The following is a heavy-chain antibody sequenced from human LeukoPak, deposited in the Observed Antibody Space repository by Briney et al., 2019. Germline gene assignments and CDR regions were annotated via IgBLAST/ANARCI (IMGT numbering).Heavy chain of an antibody. D-gene: IGHD2-15*01. CDR1: GFNNADYG. J-gene: IGHJ4*02. CDR2: IDWSGEAS. V-gene: IGHV3-20*04. CDR3: ARDLSATWYSLAY. Sequence: GGSLRLSCVGAGFNNADYGMSWVRQAPGKGLEWVSGIDWSGEASEYADSVKGRFTISRDNAKNSLYLQMNTLRPEDTGLYYCARDLSATWYSLAYWGQGTLVTVSS.